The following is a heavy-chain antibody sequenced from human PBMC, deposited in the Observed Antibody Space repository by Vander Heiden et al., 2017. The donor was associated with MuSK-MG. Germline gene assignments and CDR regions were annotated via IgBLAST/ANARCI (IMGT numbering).Heavy chain of an antibody. Sequence: QVQLQESGPGLVKPSETLSLTCTVSGGSISSYYWSWIRQPPGKGLEWIGYIYYSGSTNYNPSLKSRVTISVDTSKNQFSLKLSSVTAADTAVYYCARDLRGQMANWYFDLWGRGTLGTVSS. CDR1: GGSISSYY. CDR2: IYYSGST. J-gene: IGHJ2*01. CDR3: ARDLRGQMANWYFDL. V-gene: IGHV4-59*01.